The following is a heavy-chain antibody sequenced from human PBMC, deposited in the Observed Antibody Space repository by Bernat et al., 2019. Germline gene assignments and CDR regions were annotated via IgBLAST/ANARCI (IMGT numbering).Heavy chain of an antibody. CDR3: ARSKGSGSYYSDY. Sequence: QVQLQESGPGLVKPSETLSLTCTVSGGSISSYYWSWIRQPPGKGLEWIGYIYYSGSTNYNPSLKSRVTISVDTSKNQFSLKLSSVTAADTAVYYCARSKGSGSYYSDYWGQGTLVTVSS. CDR2: IYYSGST. V-gene: IGHV4-59*01. D-gene: IGHD3-10*01. J-gene: IGHJ4*02. CDR1: GGSISSYY.